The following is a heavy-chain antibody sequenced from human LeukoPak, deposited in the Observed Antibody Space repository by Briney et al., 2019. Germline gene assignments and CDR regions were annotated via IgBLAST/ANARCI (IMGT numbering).Heavy chain of an antibody. Sequence: PSETLSLTCAVYGGSFSGYYWSWIRQPPGKGLEWIGEINHSGSTNYNPSLKSRVTISVDTSKNQFSLKLSSVTAADTAVYYCARRTYYFDYWGQGTLVTFSS. CDR1: GGSFSGYY. J-gene: IGHJ4*02. CDR3: ARRTYYFDY. CDR2: INHSGST. V-gene: IGHV4-34*01.